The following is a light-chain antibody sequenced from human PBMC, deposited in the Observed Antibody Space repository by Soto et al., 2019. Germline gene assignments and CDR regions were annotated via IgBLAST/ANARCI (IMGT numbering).Light chain of an antibody. CDR1: SSDVGDYNY. J-gene: IGLJ2*01. CDR3: SSFAGSPVV. Sequence: QSALTQPPSASGSLGQSVTIPCTGTSSDVGDYNYVSWYQQHPGKVPKLMIYEVSKRPSGVPDLFSGSKSVHTASLTVSGLQAEDEADYYCSSFAGSPVVFGGGTQLTVL. CDR2: EVS. V-gene: IGLV2-8*01.